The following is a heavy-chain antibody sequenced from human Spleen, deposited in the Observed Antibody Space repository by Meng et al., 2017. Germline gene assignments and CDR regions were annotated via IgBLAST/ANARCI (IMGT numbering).Heavy chain of an antibody. CDR3: ARGPTTMAHDFDY. Sequence: QVQLQRAGAGLWKPSRTLSRTFVVYGGSSSDYSWLWVRQPPGKGLEWIGEINHSGSTNYNPSLESRATISVDTSQNNLSLKLSSVTAADSAVYYCARGPTTMAHDFDYWGQGTLVTVSS. V-gene: IGHV4-34*01. J-gene: IGHJ4*02. CDR2: INHSGST. CDR1: GGSSSDYS. D-gene: IGHD4-11*01.